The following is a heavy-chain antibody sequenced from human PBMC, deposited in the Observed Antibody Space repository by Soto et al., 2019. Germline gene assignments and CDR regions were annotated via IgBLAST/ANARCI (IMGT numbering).Heavy chain of an antibody. Sequence: PSDTLSLTCAVSGGSISSGGYSWTWIRQPPGRGLEWIGYIYHSGNTYYSPSLRSRVTISVDRSKNQFSLMLSSVTAADTVVYYCASSSLRPHDAFDIWGQGTMVTVSS. CDR1: GGSISSGGYS. CDR2: IYHSGNT. D-gene: IGHD4-17*01. J-gene: IGHJ3*02. V-gene: IGHV4-30-2*01. CDR3: ASSSLRPHDAFDI.